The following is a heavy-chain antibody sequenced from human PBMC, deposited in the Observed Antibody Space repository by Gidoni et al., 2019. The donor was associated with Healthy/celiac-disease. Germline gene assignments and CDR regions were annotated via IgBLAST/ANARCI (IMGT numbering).Heavy chain of an antibody. CDR3: ARDHRDYDFWSGYSD. J-gene: IGHJ4*02. V-gene: IGHV3-48*02. Sequence: EVQLVESGGGLVQPGGSLRLSCAASGFTFSSYSMNWVRQAPGKGLEWVSYISSSSSTIYYADSVKGRFTISRDNAKNSLYLQMNSLRDEDTAVYYCARDHRDYDFWSGYSDWGQGTLVTVSS. CDR1: GFTFSSYS. D-gene: IGHD3-3*01. CDR2: ISSSSSTI.